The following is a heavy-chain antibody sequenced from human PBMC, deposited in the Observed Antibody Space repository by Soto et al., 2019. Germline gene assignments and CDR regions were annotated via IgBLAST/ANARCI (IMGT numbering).Heavy chain of an antibody. J-gene: IGHJ5*02. D-gene: IGHD4-17*01. CDR1: GGSFSGYY. CDR2: INHSGST. Sequence: QMQLQQWGAGLLKPSETLSLTCAVYGGSFSGYYWSWIRQPPGKGLEWIGEINHSGSTNYNPSLKSRVTISVDTSKNQFSLKLSSVTAADTAVYYCARAEMTTVTTDWFDPWGQGTLVTVSS. V-gene: IGHV4-34*01. CDR3: ARAEMTTVTTDWFDP.